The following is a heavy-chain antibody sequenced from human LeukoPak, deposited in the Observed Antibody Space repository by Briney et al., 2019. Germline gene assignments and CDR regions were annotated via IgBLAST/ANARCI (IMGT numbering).Heavy chain of an antibody. CDR3: ARADAGY. Sequence: PSETLSLTCTVSGYSITSGYYWGWIRQPPGKGLESIGSIYHSGSTYYNPSLKSRVTISVDTSKNQFSLKLTSVTAADTAVYNCARADAGYWGQGILVTVSS. CDR2: IYHSGST. D-gene: IGHD3-10*01. CDR1: GYSITSGYY. V-gene: IGHV4-38-2*02. J-gene: IGHJ4*02.